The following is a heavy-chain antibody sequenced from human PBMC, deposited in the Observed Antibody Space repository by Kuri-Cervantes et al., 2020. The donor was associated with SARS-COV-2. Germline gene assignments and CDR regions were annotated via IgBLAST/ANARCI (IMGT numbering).Heavy chain of an antibody. J-gene: IGHJ4*02. Sequence: GESLKISCAASGFPFRSFGIHWVRQAPGKGLEWVAFIRYDGSNKYYADSVKGRFTISRDNSKNTLYLQMNSLRAEDTAVYYCARGVVGDSSGYRREVGAFDYWGQGTLVTVSS. D-gene: IGHD3-22*01. CDR2: IRYDGSNK. CDR3: ARGVVGDSSGYRREVGAFDY. CDR1: GFPFRSFG. V-gene: IGHV3-30*02.